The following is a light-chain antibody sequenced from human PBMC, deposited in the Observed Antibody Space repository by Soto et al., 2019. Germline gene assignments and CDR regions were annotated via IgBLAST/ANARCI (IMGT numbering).Light chain of an antibody. CDR2: EVS. V-gene: IGLV2-23*02. CDR1: SSDVGSYNL. CDR3: CSYAGSSTYV. Sequence: QSVLTQSASVSGSPGQSITISCTGTSSDVGSYNLVSWYQQYPGKAPKLMIYEVSKRPSGVSNRFSGSKSGNTASLTISGLQAEDEVDYYCCSYAGSSTYVFGTGTKVTVL. J-gene: IGLJ1*01.